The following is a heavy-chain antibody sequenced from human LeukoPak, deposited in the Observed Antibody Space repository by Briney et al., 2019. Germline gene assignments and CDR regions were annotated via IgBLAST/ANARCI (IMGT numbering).Heavy chain of an antibody. CDR3: ARRVVLTAYDY. CDR2: INPNSGGT. J-gene: IGHJ4*02. CDR1: GYTFTGYY. V-gene: IGHV1-2*02. Sequence: ASVKVSCKASGYTFTGYYMHWVRQAPGQGLEWMGWINPNSGGTKYAQKFQGRATMTRDTSISTAYMEVSRLTSDDTAVYYCARRVVLTAYDYWGQGTLVTVSS. D-gene: IGHD3-9*01.